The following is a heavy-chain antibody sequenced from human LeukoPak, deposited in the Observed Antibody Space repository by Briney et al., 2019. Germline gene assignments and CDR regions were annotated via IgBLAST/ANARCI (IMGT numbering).Heavy chain of an antibody. CDR3: AREPHYYDSSGYYHFDY. V-gene: IGHV1-18*01. J-gene: IGHJ4*02. Sequence: ASVKVSCKASGFTFTSYGISWVRQAPGQGLEWMGWISAYNGNTNYAQKLQGRVTMTTDTSTSTAYMELRSLRSDDTAVYYCAREPHYYDSSGYYHFDYWGQGTLVTVSS. CDR1: GFTFTSYG. CDR2: ISAYNGNT. D-gene: IGHD3-22*01.